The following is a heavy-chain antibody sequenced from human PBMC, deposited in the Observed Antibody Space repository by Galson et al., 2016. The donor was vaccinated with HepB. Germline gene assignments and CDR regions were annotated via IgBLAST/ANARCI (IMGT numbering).Heavy chain of an antibody. J-gene: IGHJ4*02. D-gene: IGHD3-22*01. CDR2: IGISGAT. CDR3: VRAFTTTWYHFDY. CDR1: GFSFSSYD. Sequence: CAASGFSFSSYDMHWVRQATGKGLEWVSAIGISGATYYSDSVRGRFTISRENARDSFYLQMNGLTAGDTALYYCVRAFTTTWYHFDYWGQGTLVTVSS. V-gene: IGHV3-13*01.